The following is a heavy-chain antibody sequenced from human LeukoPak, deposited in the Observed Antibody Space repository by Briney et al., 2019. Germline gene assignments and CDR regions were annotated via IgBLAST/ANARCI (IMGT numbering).Heavy chain of an antibody. CDR2: INWNGGST. D-gene: IGHD3-10*01. V-gene: IGHV3-20*04. CDR1: GFTFDDYG. Sequence: PGGSLRLSCAASGFTFDDYGMSWVRQGPGKGLEWVSGINWNGGSTGYADSVKGRFTISRDNAKNSLYLQVNSLRAEDTALYYCARAPAYYYGSGSYAGDYRGQGTLVTVSS. CDR3: ARAPAYYYGSGSYAGDY. J-gene: IGHJ4*02.